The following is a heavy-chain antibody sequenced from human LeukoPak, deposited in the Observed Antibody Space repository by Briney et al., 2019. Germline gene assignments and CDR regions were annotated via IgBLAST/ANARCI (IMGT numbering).Heavy chain of an antibody. CDR2: IYYSGST. CDR3: TREYGDDNWFDP. CDR1: GGSISSGDYY. Sequence: SETLSLTCTVSGGSISSGDYYWSWIRQPPGRGLEWIGYIYYSGSTYYNPSLRSRVTISVDTSKNQFSLKLCSVTAADTAVYYCTREYGDDNWFDPWGQGTLVTVSS. J-gene: IGHJ5*02. V-gene: IGHV4-30-4*01. D-gene: IGHD4-17*01.